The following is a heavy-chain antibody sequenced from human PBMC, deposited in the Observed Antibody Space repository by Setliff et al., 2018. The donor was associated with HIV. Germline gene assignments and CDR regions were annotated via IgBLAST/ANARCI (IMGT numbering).Heavy chain of an antibody. CDR2: ISSSSSYI. Sequence: GGSLRLSCAASGFTFSSYSMNWVRQAPGKGLEWVSSISSSSSYIYYADSVKGRFTISRDNAKDSLYLQMNSLRAEDTAVYYCARRYSSSSTGFDYWGQGTLVTVSS. CDR3: ARRYSSSSTGFDY. J-gene: IGHJ4*02. CDR1: GFTFSSYS. D-gene: IGHD6-6*01. V-gene: IGHV3-21*01.